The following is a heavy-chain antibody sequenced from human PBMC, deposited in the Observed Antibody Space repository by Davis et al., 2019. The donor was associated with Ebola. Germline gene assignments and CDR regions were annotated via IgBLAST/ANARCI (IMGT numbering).Heavy chain of an antibody. Sequence: PSETLSLTCTVSGGSISSHYWSWIRQPPGKGLEWIGYIYYSGSTNYNPSLKSRVTISVDTSKNQFSLKLSSVTAADTAVYYCARAADFWSGYYYYYYGMDVWGQGTTVTVSS. CDR2: IYYSGST. J-gene: IGHJ6*02. D-gene: IGHD3-3*01. V-gene: IGHV4-59*11. CDR3: ARAADFWSGYYYYYYGMDV. CDR1: GGSISSHY.